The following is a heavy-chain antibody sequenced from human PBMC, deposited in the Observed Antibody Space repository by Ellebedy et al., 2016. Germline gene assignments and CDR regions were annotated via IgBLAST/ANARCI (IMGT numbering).Heavy chain of an antibody. CDR1: GYTFTSYG. D-gene: IGHD3-22*01. CDR3: ARGYDSSGYSSCFDY. J-gene: IGHJ4*02. Sequence: ASVKVSCKASGYTFTSYGISWVRQAPGQGLEWMGWISAYNGNTNYAQKLQGRVTMTTDTSTSTAYMELRSLRSDDTALYYCARGYDSSGYSSCFDYWGQGTLVTVSS. V-gene: IGHV1-18*01. CDR2: ISAYNGNT.